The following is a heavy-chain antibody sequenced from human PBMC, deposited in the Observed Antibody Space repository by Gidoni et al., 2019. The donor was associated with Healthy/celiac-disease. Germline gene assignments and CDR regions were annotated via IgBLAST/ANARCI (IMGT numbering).Heavy chain of an antibody. D-gene: IGHD1-26*01. CDR3: AREGGTSFDY. V-gene: IGHV3-30-3*01. CDR1: GFTFSSYA. Sequence: QVQLVESGGGVVQPGRSLRLSCAASGFTFSSYAMHWVRQAPGKGLEWVAVISYDGSNKYYADSVKGRFTISRDNSKNTLYLQMNSLRAEDTAVYYCAREGGTSFDYWGQGTLVTVSS. J-gene: IGHJ4*02. CDR2: ISYDGSNK.